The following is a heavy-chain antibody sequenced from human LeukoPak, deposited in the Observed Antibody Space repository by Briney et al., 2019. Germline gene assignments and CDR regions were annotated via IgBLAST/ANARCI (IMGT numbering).Heavy chain of an antibody. CDR2: VSYDGSNK. CDR1: GFTFSSYA. V-gene: IGHV3-30*01. CDR3: ARDKDGYGLDY. Sequence: GRSLRLSCAASGFTFSSYAVHWVRQAPGKGLEWVAAVSYDGSNKWYADSVKGRFPISRDDSKNTLDLQMTSLRGEDTAVYYCARDKDGYGLDYWGQGTLVTVSS. J-gene: IGHJ4*02. D-gene: IGHD5-18*01.